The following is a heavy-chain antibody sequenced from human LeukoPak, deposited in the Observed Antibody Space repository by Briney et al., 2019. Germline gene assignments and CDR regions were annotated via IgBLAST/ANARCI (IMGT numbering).Heavy chain of an antibody. D-gene: IGHD3-9*01. J-gene: IGHJ4*02. Sequence: SVKVSCKASGGTFSSYAISWVRQAPGQGLEWMGRIIPIFGTANYAQKFQGRVTITTDESTSTAYMELSSLRSEDTAVYYCAREEYDILTGYYKDYWGQGTLVTVSS. CDR3: AREEYDILTGYYKDY. CDR2: IIPIFGTA. V-gene: IGHV1-69*05. CDR1: GGTFSSYA.